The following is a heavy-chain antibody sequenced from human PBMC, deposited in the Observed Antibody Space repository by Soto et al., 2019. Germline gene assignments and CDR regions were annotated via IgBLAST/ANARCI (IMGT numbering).Heavy chain of an antibody. CDR1: GFTFSSFW. V-gene: IGHV3-7*01. D-gene: IGHD1-20*01. CDR3: ARDSGYNWNDYAFDI. J-gene: IGHJ3*02. CDR2: INQGGSEK. Sequence: EVRLVESGGGLVQPGGSLRLSCAASGFTFSSFWMTWVRRAPGKGLEWVANINQGGSEKFYLDSVKGRFTISRDNAKNSLFLQMNSLRAEDTAMYYCARDSGYNWNDYAFDIWGQGTMVTVSS.